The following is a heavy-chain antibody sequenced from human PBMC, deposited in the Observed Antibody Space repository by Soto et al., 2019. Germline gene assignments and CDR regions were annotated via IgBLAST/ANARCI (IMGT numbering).Heavy chain of an antibody. D-gene: IGHD2-2*01. CDR1: GYSFTSYW. Sequence: GESLKISCKGSGYSFTSYWIGWVRQMPGKGLEWMGIIYPGDSDTRYSPSFQGQVTISADKSISTAYLQWSSLKASGTAMYYCARRKVVPAAMASDAFDIWGQGTMVTVSS. J-gene: IGHJ3*02. CDR2: IYPGDSDT. CDR3: ARRKVVPAAMASDAFDI. V-gene: IGHV5-51*01.